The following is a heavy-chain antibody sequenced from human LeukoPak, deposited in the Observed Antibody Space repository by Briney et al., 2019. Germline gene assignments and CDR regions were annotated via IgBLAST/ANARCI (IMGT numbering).Heavy chain of an antibody. CDR3: AKDEQYSSSSVDY. V-gene: IGHV3-23*01. D-gene: IGHD6-6*01. Sequence: GGSPRLSCSASGFSFSSYAMGWVRQAPGKGLEWVSTTSASGGSTYYADSVKGRFTISRDNSKNTLYLQMNSLRAEDTAVYYCAKDEQYSSSSVDYWGQGTLGTVSS. CDR1: GFSFSSYA. CDR2: TSASGGST. J-gene: IGHJ4*02.